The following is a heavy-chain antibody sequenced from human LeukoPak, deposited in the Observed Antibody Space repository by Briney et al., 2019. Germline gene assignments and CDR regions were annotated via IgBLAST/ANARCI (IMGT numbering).Heavy chain of an antibody. CDR3: ARHQDGYNGDFDY. Sequence: SGTLSLTCAVSGGSISSSNRWSWVRQPPGKGLDWIGEIYHSGSTNYNPSLKSRVTISVDKSKNQFSLKLSSVTAADTAVYYCARHQDGYNGDFDYWGQGTLVTVSS. CDR2: IYHSGST. J-gene: IGHJ4*02. CDR1: GGSISSSNR. D-gene: IGHD5-24*01. V-gene: IGHV4-4*02.